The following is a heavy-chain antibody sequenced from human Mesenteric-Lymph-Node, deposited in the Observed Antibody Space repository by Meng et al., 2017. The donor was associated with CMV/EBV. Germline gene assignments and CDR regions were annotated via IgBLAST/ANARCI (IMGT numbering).Heavy chain of an antibody. V-gene: IGHV4-39*07. Sequence: SETLSLTCTVSGGSISSSSYYWGWIRQPPGKGLEWIGSIYYSGSPYYNPSLKSRVTISLDMSKKQFSLKLTSVTAADTAVYYCARGQWVRVPPYYYYSSLDVWGQGATVTVSS. J-gene: IGHJ6*02. CDR2: IYYSGSP. CDR1: GGSISSSSYY. CDR3: ARGQWVRVPPYYYYSSLDV. D-gene: IGHD2-2*01.